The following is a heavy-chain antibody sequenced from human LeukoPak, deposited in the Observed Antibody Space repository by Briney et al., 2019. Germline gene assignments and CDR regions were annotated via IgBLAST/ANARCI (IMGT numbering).Heavy chain of an antibody. CDR3: GIEISGFPDY. V-gene: IGHV3-33*01. Sequence: GGSLRLACAASGFTFSSYGMHWVRQAPGKGLEWVAVIWYDGSNKYYADSVKGRFTISRDNSKNTLYLQMNSLRAEDTAVYYCGIEISGFPDYWGQGTLVTVSS. CDR1: GFTFSSYG. CDR2: IWYDGSNK. J-gene: IGHJ4*02. D-gene: IGHD6-19*01.